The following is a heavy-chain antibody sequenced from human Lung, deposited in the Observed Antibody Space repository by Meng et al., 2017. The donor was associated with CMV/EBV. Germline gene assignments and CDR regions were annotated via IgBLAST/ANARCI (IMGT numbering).Heavy chain of an antibody. Sequence: GGSXRLXCAAFEFTFSSYRMNWVRQAPGKGLEWVSFISSTSAYIDYADSVKGRFTISRDNARNSLFLQMNSLRAEDTAVYYCARDIRGSDYYYGMDVWGQGTTVT. J-gene: IGHJ6*01. CDR3: ARDIRGSDYYYGMDV. CDR2: ISSTSAYI. D-gene: IGHD3-10*01. V-gene: IGHV3-21*01. CDR1: EFTFSSYR.